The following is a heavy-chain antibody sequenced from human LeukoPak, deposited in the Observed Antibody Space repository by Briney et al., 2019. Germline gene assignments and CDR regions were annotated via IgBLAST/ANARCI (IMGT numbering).Heavy chain of an antibody. D-gene: IGHD5-24*01. V-gene: IGHV4-34*01. Sequence: SETLSLTCAVYGGSFSGYYWSWIRQPPGKGLEWIGEINHSGSTNYNPSLKSRVTISVGTSKNQFSLRLSSVTAADTAVYYCARGRGIFDYWGQGTLVTVSS. J-gene: IGHJ4*02. CDR3: ARGRGIFDY. CDR1: GGSFSGYY. CDR2: INHSGST.